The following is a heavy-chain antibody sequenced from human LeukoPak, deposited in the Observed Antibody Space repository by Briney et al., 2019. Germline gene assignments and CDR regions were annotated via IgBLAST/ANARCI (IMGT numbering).Heavy chain of an antibody. V-gene: IGHV3-23*01. CDR3: AKVRSSWLEPIDY. D-gene: IGHD6-13*01. CDR2: ISNSGGNI. J-gene: IGHJ4*02. CDR1: GFTFNNYA. Sequence: GGSLRLSCVASGFTFNNYAMSWVRQAPGRGLEWLSSISNSGGNIDYRNSVKGRFTISRDNSKNTLYLQMDSLGAEDTAVYYCAKVRSSWLEPIDYWGQGTLVTVSS.